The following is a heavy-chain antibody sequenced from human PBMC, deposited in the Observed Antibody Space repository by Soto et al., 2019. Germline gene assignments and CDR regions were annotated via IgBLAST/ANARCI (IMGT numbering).Heavy chain of an antibody. J-gene: IGHJ6*02. D-gene: IGHD3-10*01. V-gene: IGHV1-46*01. Sequence: ASVKVSCKASGYTFTSYYMHWVRQAPGQGLEWMGIINPSGGSTSYAQKFQGRVTMTRDTSTSTVYMELSSLRSEDTAVYYCARDYYGSGSYDNKNGMDVWGQGTTVTVSS. CDR3: ARDYYGSGSYDNKNGMDV. CDR1: GYTFTSYY. CDR2: INPSGGST.